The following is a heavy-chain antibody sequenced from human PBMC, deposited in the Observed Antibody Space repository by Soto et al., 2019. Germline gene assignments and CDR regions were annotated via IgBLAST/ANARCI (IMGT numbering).Heavy chain of an antibody. J-gene: IGHJ3*02. CDR3: ARLRGFWSGYRPTDAFDI. CDR2: INHSGST. CDR1: GGSFSGYY. D-gene: IGHD3-3*01. Sequence: SETLSLTCAVYGGSFSGYYWSWIRQPPGKGLEWIGEINHSGSTNYNPSLKSRVTISVDTSKNQFSLKLSSVTAADTAVYYCARLRGFWSGYRPTDAFDIWGQGTMVTVSS. V-gene: IGHV4-34*01.